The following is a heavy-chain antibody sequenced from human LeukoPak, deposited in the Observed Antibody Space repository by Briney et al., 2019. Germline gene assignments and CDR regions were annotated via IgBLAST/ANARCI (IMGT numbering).Heavy chain of an antibody. D-gene: IGHD2-2*02. V-gene: IGHV1-2*06. CDR3: ASDDSYCSSTSCYTPDGMDV. Sequence: VASLKVSCKASGYPFTGYYMHWVRQAPGQGLEWIGRINPNSGGTNYAQKFQGRVTMTRDTSISTAYMELSRLRSDDTAVYYCASDDSYCSSTSCYTPDGMDVWGQGTTVTVSS. CDR2: INPNSGGT. J-gene: IGHJ6*02. CDR1: GYPFTGYY.